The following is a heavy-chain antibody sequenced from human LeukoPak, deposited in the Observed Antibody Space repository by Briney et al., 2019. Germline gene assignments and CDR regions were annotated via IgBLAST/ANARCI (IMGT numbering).Heavy chain of an antibody. Sequence: SVKVSCKASGGTFSSYAISWVRQAPGQGLEWMGGIIPIFGTANYAQKFQGRVTITADESTSTAYMELSSLRSEDTAVYYCARKQQLVDYFDYWGQGTLVTVSS. CDR1: GGTFSSYA. CDR2: IIPIFGTA. V-gene: IGHV1-69*01. D-gene: IGHD6-13*01. J-gene: IGHJ4*02. CDR3: ARKQQLVDYFDY.